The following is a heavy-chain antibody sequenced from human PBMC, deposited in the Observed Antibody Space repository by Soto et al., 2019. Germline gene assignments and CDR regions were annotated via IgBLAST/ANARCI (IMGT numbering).Heavy chain of an antibody. CDR1: GVTISSYY. V-gene: IGHV4-59*08. Sequence: SETLCLTCTVSGVTISSYYWSWIRQPPGKGLEWIGYIYYSGSTNYNPSLKSRVTISVDTSKNQFSLKLSSVTAADTAVYYCARRYSSAFDIWGQGTMVTVSS. CDR2: IYYSGST. J-gene: IGHJ3*02. CDR3: ARRYSSAFDI. D-gene: IGHD6-13*01.